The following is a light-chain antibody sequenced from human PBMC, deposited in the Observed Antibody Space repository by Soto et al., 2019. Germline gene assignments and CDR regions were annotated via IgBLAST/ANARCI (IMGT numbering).Light chain of an antibody. CDR3: QQYNSYLLT. CDR1: QSISSW. CDR2: KAS. Sequence: DIQMTQSPSTLSASVGDRVTITCLASQSISSWLAWYQQKPGKAPKLLIYKASSLESGVPSRFSGSGSGTEFTLTISSLHPDDFATYYCQQYNSYLLTFGGGTKVEIK. J-gene: IGKJ4*01. V-gene: IGKV1-5*03.